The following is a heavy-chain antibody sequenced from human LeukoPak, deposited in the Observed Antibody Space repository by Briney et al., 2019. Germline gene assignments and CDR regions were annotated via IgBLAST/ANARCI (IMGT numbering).Heavy chain of an antibody. CDR3: ARSPKGGMDV. V-gene: IGHV3-23*01. J-gene: IGHJ6*02. Sequence: GGSLRLSCAASGFTFTSYGMSWVRQAPGKGLEWVSAISGSGGSRNYADSVKGRFAISRDNAKNSLYLQMNSLRAEDTAVYYCARSPKGGMDVWGQGTTVTVSS. CDR2: ISGSGGSR. CDR1: GFTFTSYG.